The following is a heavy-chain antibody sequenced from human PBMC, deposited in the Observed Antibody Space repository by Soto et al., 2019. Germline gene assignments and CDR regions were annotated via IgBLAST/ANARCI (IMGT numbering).Heavy chain of an antibody. CDR3: AKDQYCTNGVCYTAWFDY. J-gene: IGHJ4*02. D-gene: IGHD2-8*01. Sequence: PGGSLRLSCAASGFTFSSYAMSWVRQAPGEGLEWVSAISGSGGSTYYADSVKGRFTISRDNSKNTLYLQMNSLRAEDTAVYYCAKDQYCTNGVCYTAWFDYWGQGTLVTAPQ. V-gene: IGHV3-23*01. CDR2: ISGSGGST. CDR1: GFTFSSYA.